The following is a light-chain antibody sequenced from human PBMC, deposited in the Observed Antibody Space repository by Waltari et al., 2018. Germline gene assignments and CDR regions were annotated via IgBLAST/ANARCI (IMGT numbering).Light chain of an antibody. CDR2: EVT. CDR1: SGDIVGYNF. J-gene: IGLJ1*01. Sequence: QSALTQPPSASGSPGQSVTISCTGTSGDIVGYNFVSWYQQHPGKAPKLMIYEVTKRPSGVPDRFSGSKSGNTASLTVSGLQAEDEADYYCSSFAGNNNPYVFGTGTKVSVL. CDR3: SSFAGNNNPYV. V-gene: IGLV2-8*01.